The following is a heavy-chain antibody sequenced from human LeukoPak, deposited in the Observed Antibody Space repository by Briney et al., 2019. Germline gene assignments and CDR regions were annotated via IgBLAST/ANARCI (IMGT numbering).Heavy chain of an antibody. CDR3: ARDLNLGTSDSY. V-gene: IGHV3-30*03. CDR1: GFTFSSYG. D-gene: IGHD3/OR15-3a*01. CDR2: ISYDGSNK. Sequence: GGSLRLSCAASGFTFSSYGMHWVRQAPGKGLEWVAVISYDGSNKYYADSVKGRFTISRDNSKDTLSLEMNNLRPEDTAVYYCARDLNLGTSDSYWGQGTLVTVSS. J-gene: IGHJ4*02.